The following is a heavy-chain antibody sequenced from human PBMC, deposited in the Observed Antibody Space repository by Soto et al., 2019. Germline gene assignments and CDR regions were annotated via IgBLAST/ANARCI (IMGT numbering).Heavy chain of an antibody. V-gene: IGHV3-30*04. CDR3: ARGKPELGSGAFDI. Sequence: GGSLRLSCAASGFTFSSYAMHWVRQAPGKGLEWVAVISYDGSNKYYADSVKGRFTISRDNSKNTLYLQMNSLRAEDTAVYYCARGKPELGSGAFDIWGQGTMVTVSS. J-gene: IGHJ3*02. D-gene: IGHD7-27*01. CDR2: ISYDGSNK. CDR1: GFTFSSYA.